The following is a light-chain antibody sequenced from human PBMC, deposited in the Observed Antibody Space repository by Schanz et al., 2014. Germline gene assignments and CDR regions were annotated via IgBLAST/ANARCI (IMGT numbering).Light chain of an antibody. CDR3: QSYDISLSVLYV. CDR1: SSDVGGYNR. CDR2: DVT. Sequence: QSALTQPPSVSGSPGQSVTISCTGTSSDVGGYNRVSWYQQPPGTAPKLMIYDVTNRPSGVPDRFSGSKSGSTASLTISGLRAEDEADYYCQSYDISLSVLYVFGTGTKLTVL. J-gene: IGLJ1*01. V-gene: IGLV2-18*02.